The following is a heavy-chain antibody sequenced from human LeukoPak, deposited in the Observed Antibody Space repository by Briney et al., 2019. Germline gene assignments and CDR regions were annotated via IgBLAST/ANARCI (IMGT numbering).Heavy chain of an antibody. V-gene: IGHV3-20*04. D-gene: IGHD5-24*01. Sequence: PGGSLRLSCAASGFTFDDYGMSWVRHAPGKGLEWVSGINWNGGSTGYADSVKGRFTISRDNAKNSLYLQMNSLRAEDTAVYYCARGQRWLQLDYWGQGTLVTVSS. CDR1: GFTFDDYG. CDR3: ARGQRWLQLDY. CDR2: INWNGGST. J-gene: IGHJ4*02.